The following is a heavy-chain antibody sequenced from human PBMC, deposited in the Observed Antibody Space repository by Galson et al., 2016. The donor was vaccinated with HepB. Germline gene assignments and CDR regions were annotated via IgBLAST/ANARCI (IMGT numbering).Heavy chain of an antibody. D-gene: IGHD4-23*01. J-gene: IGHJ5*02. CDR2: INSDGTIS. CDR1: GFAFSSHW. Sequence: FLRLSCAASGFAFSSHWMHWVRQDLGKGLVWVSRINSDGTISNYADSVKGRFTISRDNAKNTLYLQMNSLRAEDTAVYFCVRDHSVVPTTAYNWFDPWGRGTLVTVSS. V-gene: IGHV3-74*01. CDR3: VRDHSVVPTTAYNWFDP.